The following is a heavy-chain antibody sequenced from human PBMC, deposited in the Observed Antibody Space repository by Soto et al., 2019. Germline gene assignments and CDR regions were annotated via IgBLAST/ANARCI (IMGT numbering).Heavy chain of an antibody. D-gene: IGHD3-10*01. Sequence: GSLRLSCAASGFTFSDYYMSWIRQAPGKGLEWVSYISSSGSSIYYADSVKGRFTISRDNAKNSQYLQMNSLRAEDTAVYYCARGYSAESFLWFGELFPSPFRHWGQGTLVTVSS. CDR1: GFTFSDYY. CDR3: ARGYSAESFLWFGELFPSPFRH. J-gene: IGHJ1*01. CDR2: ISSSGSSI. V-gene: IGHV3-11*01.